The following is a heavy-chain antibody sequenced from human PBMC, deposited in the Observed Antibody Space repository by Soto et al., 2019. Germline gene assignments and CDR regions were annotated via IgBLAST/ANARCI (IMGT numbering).Heavy chain of an antibody. Sequence: QVQLQESGPGLVKPSQTLSLTCTVSGGSISSGGYYWSWIRQHPGKGLEWIGYIYYIGSTYYNPSLKSRVTISVDTSKNRFSLTLSSVTAADTAVYYCAREALTGLGFLRPLVPDKRPYFDYWGQGTLVTVSS. CDR1: GGSISSGGYY. V-gene: IGHV4-31*03. CDR3: AREALTGLGFLRPLVPDKRPYFDY. CDR2: IYYIGST. D-gene: IGHD2-15*01. J-gene: IGHJ4*02.